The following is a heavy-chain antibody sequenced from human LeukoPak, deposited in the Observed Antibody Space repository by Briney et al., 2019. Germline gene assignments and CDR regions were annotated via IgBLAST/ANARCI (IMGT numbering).Heavy chain of an antibody. Sequence: GGSLRLSCAASGFTFSNYWMTWVRQAPGKGLEWVGNIKQDGSEKYYVDSVKGRFTISRDNAKNSLYLQMNSLRAEDTAVYYCATSGYSSSRHLDYWGQGTLVTVSS. J-gene: IGHJ4*02. CDR2: IKQDGSEK. D-gene: IGHD6-13*01. CDR1: GFTFSNYW. CDR3: ATSGYSSSRHLDY. V-gene: IGHV3-7*01.